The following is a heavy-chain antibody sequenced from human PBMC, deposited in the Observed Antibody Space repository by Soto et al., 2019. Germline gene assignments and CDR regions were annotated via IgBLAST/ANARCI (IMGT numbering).Heavy chain of an antibody. D-gene: IGHD3-16*01. CDR3: ARDLRDYYYYYGMDV. V-gene: IGHV3-33*01. CDR2: IWYDGSNK. J-gene: IGHJ6*02. Sequence: QVQLVESGGGVVQPGRSLRLSCAASGFTFSSYGMHWVRQAPGKGLEWVAVIWYDGSNKYYADSVKGRFTISRDNSKNTLYLQMNSLRAEDTAVYYCARDLRDYYYYYGMDVWGQGTTVTVSS. CDR1: GFTFSSYG.